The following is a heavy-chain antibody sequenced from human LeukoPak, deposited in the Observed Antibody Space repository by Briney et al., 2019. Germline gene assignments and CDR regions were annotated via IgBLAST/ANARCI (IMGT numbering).Heavy chain of an antibody. V-gene: IGHV4-4*02. Sequence: SETLSLTCAVSGGSISSSNWWSWVRQPPGKGLEWIGEIYHSGSTNYNPSLKSRVTISVDKSKNQFSLKLSSVTAADTAVYYCARDRPEFYYYYGMDVWGQGTTVTVSS. CDR1: GGSISSSNW. CDR3: ARDRPEFYYYYGMDV. CDR2: IYHSGST. J-gene: IGHJ6*02. D-gene: IGHD2/OR15-2a*01.